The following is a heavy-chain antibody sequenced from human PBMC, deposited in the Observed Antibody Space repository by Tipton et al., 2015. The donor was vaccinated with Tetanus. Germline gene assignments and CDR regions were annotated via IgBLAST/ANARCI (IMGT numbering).Heavy chain of an antibody. V-gene: IGHV4-39*01. CDR3: ARPSTTVTPRAFDV. CDR2: IYYSGSS. D-gene: IGHD4-17*01. J-gene: IGHJ3*01. CDR1: GGSISGSSYY. Sequence: TLSLTCTVSGGSISGSSYYWGWIRQPPGKGLEWIGSIYYSGSSYYNPTHKSRVTISVDTSKNQFSLKLDSVTAADAAVYYCARPSTTVTPRAFDVWGQGTMVTVSS.